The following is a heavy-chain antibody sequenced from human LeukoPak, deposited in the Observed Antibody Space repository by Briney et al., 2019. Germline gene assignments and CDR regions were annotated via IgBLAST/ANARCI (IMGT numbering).Heavy chain of an antibody. J-gene: IGHJ4*02. CDR3: ARSYCSGSSCYYFDH. CDR2: ISVYNGNT. V-gene: IGHV1-18*01. CDR1: GYTFNNYY. Sequence: ASVKVSCKASGYTFNNYYITWVRQAPGQGLEWMGWISVYNGNTNYVQKFQGRVTMATDTSTSTAYMELRSLRSDDTAMYYCARSYCSGSSCYYFDHWGQGTPVTVSS. D-gene: IGHD2-15*01.